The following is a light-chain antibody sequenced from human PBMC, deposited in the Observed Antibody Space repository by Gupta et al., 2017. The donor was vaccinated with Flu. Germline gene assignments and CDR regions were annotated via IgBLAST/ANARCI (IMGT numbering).Light chain of an antibody. V-gene: IGLV3-21*02. CDR1: NSGSES. J-gene: IGLJ2*01. CDR2: EAT. CDR3: HVWASASSQTV. Sequence: SYVLTQPPSVSVAPGQTSRMSCGGNNSGSESVHWYQQKPGQAPVLVVYEATDRPSGIPDRFSGSKSGNTATLTIARVEAGEEAYYYWHVWASASSQTVFGGGTQLTVL.